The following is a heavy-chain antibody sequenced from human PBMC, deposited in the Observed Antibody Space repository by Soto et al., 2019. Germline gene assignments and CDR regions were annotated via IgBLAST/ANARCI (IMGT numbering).Heavy chain of an antibody. D-gene: IGHD3-22*01. CDR3: ARLARDDNSNSWFDP. J-gene: IGHJ5*01. CDR1: GGSIDSSSYY. CDR2: VYYSGST. V-gene: IGHV4-39*01. Sequence: LSLTCPVSGGSIDSSSYYWGWIRRRPGKGLEWIGSVYYSGSTYYNPSLKSRVTISVDTSKNQFSLKLTSVTAADTAVYYCARLARDDNSNSWFDPWGQGTLVTVSA.